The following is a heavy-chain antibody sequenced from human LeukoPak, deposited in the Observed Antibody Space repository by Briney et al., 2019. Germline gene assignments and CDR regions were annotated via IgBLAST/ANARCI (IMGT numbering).Heavy chain of an antibody. Sequence: SETLSLTCAVYGGSFSGYYWSWIRQPPGKGLEWIGEINHRGSTNYNPSLKSRVTMSVDTSKNQFSLKLSSVTAADTAVYYCAREDIVVVVAATTIGDYYYGMDVWGQGTTVTVSS. CDR3: AREDIVVVVAATTIGDYYYGMDV. D-gene: IGHD2-15*01. V-gene: IGHV4-34*01. CDR1: GGSFSGYY. CDR2: INHRGST. J-gene: IGHJ6*02.